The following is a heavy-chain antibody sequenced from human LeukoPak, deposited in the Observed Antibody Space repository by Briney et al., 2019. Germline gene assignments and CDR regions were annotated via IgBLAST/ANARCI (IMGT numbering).Heavy chain of an antibody. CDR3: ARGYYDILTGYYNLGAFDI. Sequence: SETLSLTCTVSGGSISSYYWSWIRQPAGKGLEWIGRIYTSGSTNYNPSLKSRVTMSVDTSKNQFSLKLSSVTAADTAVYYCARGYYDILTGYYNLGAFDIWGQGTMVTVSS. CDR1: GGSISSYY. D-gene: IGHD3-9*01. CDR2: IYTSGST. J-gene: IGHJ3*02. V-gene: IGHV4-4*07.